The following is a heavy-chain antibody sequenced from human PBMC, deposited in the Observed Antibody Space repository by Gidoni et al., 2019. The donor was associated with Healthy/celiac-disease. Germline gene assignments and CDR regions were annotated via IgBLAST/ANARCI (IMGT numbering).Heavy chain of an antibody. Sequence: EVQLLESGGGLVQPGGSLRLSCAHSGFTLSSHALSWVRQAPGKGLEWVSAISGSGGSTYYADSVKGRFTISRDNSKNTLYLQMNSLRAEDTAVYYCAKDHFPVPLGSYWAPPGPSWFDPWGQGTLVTVSS. V-gene: IGHV3-23*01. CDR1: GFTLSSHA. CDR3: AKDHFPVPLGSYWAPPGPSWFDP. J-gene: IGHJ5*02. D-gene: IGHD3-10*01. CDR2: ISGSGGST.